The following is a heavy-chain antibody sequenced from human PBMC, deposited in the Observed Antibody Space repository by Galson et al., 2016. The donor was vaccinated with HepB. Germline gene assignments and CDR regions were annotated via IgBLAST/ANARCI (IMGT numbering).Heavy chain of an antibody. CDR2: VNYAGNT. CDR3: ARQKRYCSSTRCYNDYFGMDL. D-gene: IGHD2-2*02. CDR1: DGSIRSMSYY. Sequence: SETLSLTCSVSDGSIRSMSYYWGWIRQPPGKGLEWIGNVNYAGNTYYNPSLKSRVTITVDTTKNQFSLKVNSLTAADTAVYYCARQKRYCSSTRCYNDYFGMDLWGQGTTVTVSS. V-gene: IGHV4-39*01. J-gene: IGHJ6*02.